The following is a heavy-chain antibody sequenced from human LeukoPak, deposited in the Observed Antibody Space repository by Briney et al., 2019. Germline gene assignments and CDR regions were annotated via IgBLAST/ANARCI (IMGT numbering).Heavy chain of an antibody. Sequence: GGSLRLSCAASVFTVSSNYMSWVRQAPGKGLEWVSVIYSGGSTYYADSVKGRFTISRDNSKNTLYLQMKSLRAEDTAVYYCASEGEMATINSPFDYWGQGTLVTVSS. CDR3: ASEGEMATINSPFDY. V-gene: IGHV3-53*01. D-gene: IGHD5-24*01. CDR1: VFTVSSNY. CDR2: IYSGGST. J-gene: IGHJ4*02.